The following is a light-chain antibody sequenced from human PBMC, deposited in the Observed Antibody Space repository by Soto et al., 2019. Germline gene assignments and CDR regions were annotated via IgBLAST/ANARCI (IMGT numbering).Light chain of an antibody. CDR3: QQYGSSYT. CDR1: QSVSSSY. Sequence: EIVLTQSPGTLSLSPGERATVSCRASQSVSSSYLAWYQQKPGQAPRLLIYGASSRATGIPDRFSGSWSGTDFTLTISRLAPEDFAVYYCQQYGSSYTFGQGTKLEIK. J-gene: IGKJ2*01. CDR2: GAS. V-gene: IGKV3-20*01.